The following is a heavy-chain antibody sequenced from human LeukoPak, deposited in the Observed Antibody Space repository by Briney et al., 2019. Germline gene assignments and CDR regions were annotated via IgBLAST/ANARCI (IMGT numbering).Heavy chain of an antibody. CDR2: IYYSGST. CDR1: GGSISSYY. D-gene: IGHD5-18*01. CDR3: GRQGVETAKGFGL. J-gene: IGHJ4*02. Sequence: SETLSLTCTVSGGSISSYYWSWIRQPPGKGLEWIGYIYYSGSTNYNPSLKSRVTISVDTSKNQFSLKLSSVTAADTAVYYCGRQGVETAKGFGLRGQGTLVTVSS. V-gene: IGHV4-59*08.